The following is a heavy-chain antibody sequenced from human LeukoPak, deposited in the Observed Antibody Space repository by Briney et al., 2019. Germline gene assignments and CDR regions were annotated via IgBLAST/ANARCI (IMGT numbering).Heavy chain of an antibody. CDR3: ARAGRGCSSTSCYRQDTAMVMFGWSDP. V-gene: IGHV4-39*01. CDR2: IYNSGST. J-gene: IGHJ5*02. Sequence: PSQTLSLTCSVSGGSISSSTYYWGWIRQPPGKGLEWIGNIYNSGSTYYNPSLKSRVTISVDTSKNQFSLKLSSVTAADTAVYYCARAGRGCSSTSCYRQDTAMVMFGWSDPWGQGTLVTVSS. D-gene: IGHD2-2*01. CDR1: GGSISSSTYY.